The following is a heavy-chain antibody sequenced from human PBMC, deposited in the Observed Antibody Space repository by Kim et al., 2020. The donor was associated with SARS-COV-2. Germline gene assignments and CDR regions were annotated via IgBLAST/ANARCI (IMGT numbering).Heavy chain of an antibody. CDR3: AKETRIRYPEYDGMDF. CDR2: IGGNSRSI. CDR1: GFSFGDYP. Sequence: GGSLRLSCVASGFSFGDYPMHWVRQAPGKGLEWVSGIGGNSRSIGYADSVKGRFTTSRDNAKNPLYLQMTSLGPEDTALYYCAKETRIRYPEYDGMDFWG. D-gene: IGHD2-15*01. V-gene: IGHV3-9*01. J-gene: IGHJ6*01.